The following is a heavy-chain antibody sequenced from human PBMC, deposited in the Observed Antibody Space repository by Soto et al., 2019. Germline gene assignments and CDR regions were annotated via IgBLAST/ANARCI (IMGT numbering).Heavy chain of an antibody. J-gene: IGHJ6*02. CDR1: GGAFRSCS. V-gene: IGHV3-23*01. CDR3: AKGRSYYYYYGVDV. CDR2: IIDSGGST. Sequence: PGGSQRLSSTATGGAFRSCSMGWVRQAPGKGLEWVSDIIDSGGSTYYADSVKGRFTISRDNSQSTLYLQMNSLRAEDTALYYCAKGRSYYYYYGVDVWGQGTTVTVSS.